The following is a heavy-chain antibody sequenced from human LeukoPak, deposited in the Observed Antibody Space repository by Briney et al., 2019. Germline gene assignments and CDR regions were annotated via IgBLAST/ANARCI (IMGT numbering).Heavy chain of an antibody. J-gene: IGHJ5*02. CDR2: IYSSGTT. CDR3: ARGEYYYDSSGYYRS. Sequence: SETLSLTCTVSGGSISSYYWSWIRQPAGKGLEWIGRIYSSGTTNYNPSLKSRVTMSVDTSKNQFSLRLSSMTASDTAVYYCARGEYYYDSSGYYRSWGQGTLVTVSS. CDR1: GGSISSYY. D-gene: IGHD3-22*01. V-gene: IGHV4-4*07.